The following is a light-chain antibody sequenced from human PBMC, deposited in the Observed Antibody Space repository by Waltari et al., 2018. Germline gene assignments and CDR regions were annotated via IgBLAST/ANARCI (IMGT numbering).Light chain of an antibody. Sequence: QSVLTQPPSVSGAPGQRVTISCTGSGSNIGAGYDVHWYQQLPRAAPKLLIYGSTSRPLGVPARFFGSTSGTSASLAIIGLQAEYEAEYYCQSYDTSLSVVFGGGTKLTVL. J-gene: IGLJ3*02. CDR3: QSYDTSLSVV. V-gene: IGLV1-40*01. CDR1: GSNIGAGYD. CDR2: GST.